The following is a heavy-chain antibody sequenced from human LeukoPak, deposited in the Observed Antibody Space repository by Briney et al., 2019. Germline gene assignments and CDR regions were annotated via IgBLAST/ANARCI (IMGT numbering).Heavy chain of an antibody. CDR3: ARSSSWYREFDY. J-gene: IGHJ4*02. D-gene: IGHD6-13*01. Sequence: SSETLSLTCTVSGGSISSLTCYWGWIRQPPGKGLEWIANIYYSGSTSYNPSLKSRVTISVDTSNNQFSLRLSSVTATDTAVYFCARSSSWYREFDYWGQGTLVTVSS. CDR2: IYYSGST. V-gene: IGHV4-39*01. CDR1: GGSISSLTCY.